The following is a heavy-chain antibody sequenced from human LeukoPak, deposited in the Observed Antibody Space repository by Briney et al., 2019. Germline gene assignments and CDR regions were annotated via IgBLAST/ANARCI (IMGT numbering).Heavy chain of an antibody. Sequence: SETLSLTCAVSGGSFTDYYWSWIRQPPGKGLEWIGEIDDRGNANYNPSLRSQVTISVDTSKNQISLKLTSVTAADTAVYYCARQDIVEMVYAHDLWGQGTPVTVSS. CDR2: IDDRGNA. CDR3: ARQDIVEMVYAHDL. CDR1: GGSFTDYY. D-gene: IGHD2-8*01. J-gene: IGHJ4*02. V-gene: IGHV4-34*01.